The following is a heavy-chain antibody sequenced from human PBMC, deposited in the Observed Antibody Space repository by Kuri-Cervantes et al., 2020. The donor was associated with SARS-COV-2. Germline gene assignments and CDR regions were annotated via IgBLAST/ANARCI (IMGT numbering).Heavy chain of an antibody. D-gene: IGHD6-19*01. Sequence: ASVKVSCKASGYTFISYGITWVRQAPGQGLEWMGWISAYNGNTNYAQKFQGRVAMTEDTSTDTAYMELSSLRSEDTAVYYCATGIAVGTQNWFDPWGQGTLVTVSS. J-gene: IGHJ5*02. CDR2: ISAYNGNT. CDR1: GYTFISYG. V-gene: IGHV1-18*01. CDR3: ATGIAVGTQNWFDP.